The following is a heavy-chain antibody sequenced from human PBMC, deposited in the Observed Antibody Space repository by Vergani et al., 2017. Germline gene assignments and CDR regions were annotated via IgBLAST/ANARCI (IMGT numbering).Heavy chain of an antibody. V-gene: IGHV1-58*02. D-gene: IGHD6-6*01. CDR1: GFTFTSSA. CDR3: AAAYSSSTGAYYYYYYGMDV. J-gene: IGHJ6*02. CDR2: IVFGSGNT. Sequence: QMPLVQSGPVVKKPGTSVKVSCKASGFTFTSSAMQWVRQARGQRLGWIGWIVFGSGNTNYAQKFQQSVTITSDMSTSTAYMELSSLSSEDAAVYYCAAAYSSSTGAYYYYYYGMDVWGQGTTVTVSS.